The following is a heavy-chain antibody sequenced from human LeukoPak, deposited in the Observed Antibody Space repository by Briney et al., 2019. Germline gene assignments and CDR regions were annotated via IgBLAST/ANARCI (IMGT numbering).Heavy chain of an antibody. J-gene: IGHJ3*02. Sequence: GGSLRLSCAASGFTVSSNYMSWVRQAPGKGLEWVSVMYSGGSTYYADSVKGRFTISRDNSKNTLYLQTNSLRAEDTAVYYCARAADSSGYYYVENDAFDIWGRGTMVTVSS. CDR1: GFTVSSNY. CDR2: MYSGGST. CDR3: ARAADSSGYYYVENDAFDI. V-gene: IGHV3-53*01. D-gene: IGHD3-22*01.